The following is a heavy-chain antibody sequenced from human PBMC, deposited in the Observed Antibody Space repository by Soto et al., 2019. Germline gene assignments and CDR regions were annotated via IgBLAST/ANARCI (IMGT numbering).Heavy chain of an antibody. D-gene: IGHD1-7*01. CDR3: GSRDPGTSVDY. Sequence: SETLSLTCAVSGGSFTSHNWWTWVRHPPGQGLEWIGEIYRTGSTNYNPSLKSRVTISLDKSENQFSLKVTPLTAADPAVYYCGSRDPGTSVDYWGRGTWGTVCS. V-gene: IGHV4-4*02. J-gene: IGHJ4*02. CDR1: GGSFTSHNW. CDR2: IYRTGST.